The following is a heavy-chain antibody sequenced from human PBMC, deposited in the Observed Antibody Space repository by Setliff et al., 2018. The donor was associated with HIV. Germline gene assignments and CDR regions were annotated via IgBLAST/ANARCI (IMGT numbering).Heavy chain of an antibody. CDR3: ARGAPYCNHGICHLFDY. CDR2: INHSGRA. Sequence: SETLSLTCAVYGESFSGYYWSWIRQPAGKGLEWLGEINHSGRAKYNPSLKSRASISADTSKNQFSLRLTSVPAANTAVYYCARGAPYCNHGICHLFDYWGHGNLVTVSS. CDR1: GESFSGYY. J-gene: IGHJ4*01. V-gene: IGHV4-34*01. D-gene: IGHD2-8*01.